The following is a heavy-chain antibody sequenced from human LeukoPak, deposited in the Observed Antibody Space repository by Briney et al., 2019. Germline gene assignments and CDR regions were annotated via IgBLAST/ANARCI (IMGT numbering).Heavy chain of an antibody. V-gene: IGHV3-7*01. CDR1: GFTFSSYA. J-gene: IGHJ6*03. CDR3: ARGGRKSRGVDIVRKKETGYYYYMDV. Sequence: PGGSLRLSCAASGFTFSSYAMSWVRQAPGKGLEWVANIKQDGNEKYYVDSVKGRFTMSRDNAKNSLYLQMNSLRAEDTAVYYCARGGRKSRGVDIVRKKETGYYYYMDVWGKGTTVTVSS. CDR2: IKQDGNEK. D-gene: IGHD2-15*01.